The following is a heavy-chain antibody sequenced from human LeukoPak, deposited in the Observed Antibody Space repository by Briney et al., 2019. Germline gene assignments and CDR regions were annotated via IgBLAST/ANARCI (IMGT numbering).Heavy chain of an antibody. V-gene: IGHV1-2*02. J-gene: IGHJ4*02. D-gene: IGHD6-6*01. CDR1: GYTFTGYY. Sequence: ASVKVSCKASGYTFTGYYMHWVRQAPGQGLEWMGWINPNSGGTNYAQKFQGRVTMTRDTSISTAYMELRSLRSEDTAVYYCATSVSLQQLAPPDYWGQGTLVTVSS. CDR3: ATSVSLQQLAPPDY. CDR2: INPNSGGT.